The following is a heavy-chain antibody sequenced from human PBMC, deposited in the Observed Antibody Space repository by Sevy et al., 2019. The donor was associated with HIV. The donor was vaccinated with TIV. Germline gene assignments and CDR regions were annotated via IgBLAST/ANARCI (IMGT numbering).Heavy chain of an antibody. Sequence: GGSLRLSCAASGFTFSSYSMNWVRQAPGKGLEWVSYISSSSSTIYYADSVKGRFTISRDNAKNSLYLQMNSLRDEDTAVYYCAREGPAAFYYYGMDVWGQWTTVTVSS. CDR1: GFTFSSYS. D-gene: IGHD6-13*01. J-gene: IGHJ6*02. V-gene: IGHV3-48*02. CDR3: AREGPAAFYYYGMDV. CDR2: ISSSSSTI.